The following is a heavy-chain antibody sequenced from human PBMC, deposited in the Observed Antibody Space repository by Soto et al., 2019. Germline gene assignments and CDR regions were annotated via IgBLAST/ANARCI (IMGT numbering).Heavy chain of an antibody. D-gene: IGHD6-19*01. CDR3: ASRSSGWYFDY. Sequence: EVQLLESGGGLVQPGGSLRLSCAASGFTFSSYVMNWVRQAPGKGLEWVSVISGSGDSTYYADSVKGRFTISRDNSKNTLYLQMNSLRAEDTAVYYCASRSSGWYFDYWGQGTLITVSS. CDR2: ISGSGDST. J-gene: IGHJ4*02. V-gene: IGHV3-23*01. CDR1: GFTFSSYV.